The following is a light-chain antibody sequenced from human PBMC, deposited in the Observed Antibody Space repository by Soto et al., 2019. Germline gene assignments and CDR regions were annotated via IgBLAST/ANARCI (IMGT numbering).Light chain of an antibody. J-gene: IGKJ4*01. CDR3: QQYNNWHPLT. Sequence: EIVMTQSPATLSVSPGERATLSCRASQSVSGNLAWYQQKPGQAPRLLIYGASTRATGIPARFSGSGSGTEVTLTISSLQSADFAVYYCQQYNNWHPLTFGGGTKVEIK. CDR1: QSVSGN. CDR2: GAS. V-gene: IGKV3-15*01.